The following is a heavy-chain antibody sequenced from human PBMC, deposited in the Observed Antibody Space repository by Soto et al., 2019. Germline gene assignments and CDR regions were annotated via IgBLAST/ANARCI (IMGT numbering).Heavy chain of an antibody. D-gene: IGHD2-2*01. V-gene: IGHV3-30*18. Sequence: QVQLVESGGGVVQPGRSLRLSCAASGFTFSSYGMHWVRQAPGKGLEWVAVISYDGSNKFYADSVKGRLTISRDNSKNTLFQQMNSLGPEDTAVYYCAKGQHCSSTSCDFYDSGTDVWGQGTTVAVSS. CDR1: GFTFSSYG. J-gene: IGHJ6*02. CDR3: AKGQHCSSTSCDFYDSGTDV. CDR2: ISYDGSNK.